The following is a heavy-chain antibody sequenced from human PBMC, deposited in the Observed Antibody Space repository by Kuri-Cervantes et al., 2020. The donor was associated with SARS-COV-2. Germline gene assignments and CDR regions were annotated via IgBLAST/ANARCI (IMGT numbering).Heavy chain of an antibody. V-gene: IGHV1-69*13. J-gene: IGHJ4*02. CDR1: GGNFSGEV. Sequence: SVKVSCKASGGNFSGEVVSWVRQAPGQGLEWMGGFIPMSGTSNYAQKFQGRLTISADEYTNTAYMELSGLRSEDTAVYYCARAVGNFDFWGQGTPVTVSS. CDR2: FIPMSGTS. CDR3: ARAVGNFDF. D-gene: IGHD1-14*01.